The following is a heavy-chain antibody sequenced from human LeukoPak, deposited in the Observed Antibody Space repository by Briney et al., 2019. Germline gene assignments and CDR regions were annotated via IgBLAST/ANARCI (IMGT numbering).Heavy chain of an antibody. CDR2: IYPMGST. J-gene: IGHJ5*02. CDR1: GGSINSYY. D-gene: IGHD2-2*02. Sequence: PSETLSLTCTVSGGSINSYYWGGFRSPPGKGRDGIGIIYPMGSTNCNPSLKSRVTISVDTSKNQFSLKLSSVTAADTAVYYCARHVEIIVVVPAAIGWFDPWGQGTLVTVSS. V-gene: IGHV4-59*08. CDR3: ARHVEIIVVVPAAIGWFDP.